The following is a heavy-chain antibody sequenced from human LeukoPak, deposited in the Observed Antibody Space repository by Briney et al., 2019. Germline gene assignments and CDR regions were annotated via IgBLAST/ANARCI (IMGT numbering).Heavy chain of an antibody. CDR1: SGSISSRKW. CDR3: ARGDSSGYPDY. Sequence: PSGTLSLTCAVSSGSISSRKWWSWVRQPPGKGREWIGEIYHSGSTNYNPSLKSRVTISVDKSKDQFSLKLTSVTAADTAVYYCARGDSSGYPDYWGQGSLVTVSS. CDR2: IYHSGST. J-gene: IGHJ4*02. D-gene: IGHD3-22*01. V-gene: IGHV4-4*02.